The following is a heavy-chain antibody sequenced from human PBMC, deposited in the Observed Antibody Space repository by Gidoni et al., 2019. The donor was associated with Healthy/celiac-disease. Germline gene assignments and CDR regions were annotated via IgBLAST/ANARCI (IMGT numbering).Heavy chain of an antibody. J-gene: IGHJ5*02. Sequence: QVQLQESGPGMVKPSHTLSLTCTISVGSISSGAYYWSWIRQPPGKGLEWIGYIYYSGSTYYYPSLKSRVTISVDTSKNQLSLKLSSVTAADTAVYYCARGDDYVWGSYRYTGNWFDPWGQGTLVTVSS. CDR2: IYYSGST. CDR3: ARGDDYVWGSYRYTGNWFDP. V-gene: IGHV4-30-4*01. CDR1: VGSISSGAYY. D-gene: IGHD3-16*02.